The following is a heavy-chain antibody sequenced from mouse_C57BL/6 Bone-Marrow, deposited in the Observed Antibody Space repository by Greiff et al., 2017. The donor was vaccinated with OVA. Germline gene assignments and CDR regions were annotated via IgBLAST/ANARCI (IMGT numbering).Heavy chain of an antibody. CDR2: ISSGGSYT. D-gene: IGHD1-1*01. CDR1: GFTFSSYG. V-gene: IGHV5-6*01. Sequence: EVQLVESGGDLVKPGGSLKLSCAASGFTFSSYGMSWVRQTPDKRLEWVATISSGGSYTYYPDSVKGLFTISRDKAKNTLYLQMSSLKSEDTAMYYCAREGITAVVSFVYGGRDTTLTVSS. J-gene: IGHJ2*01. CDR3: AREGITAVVSFVY.